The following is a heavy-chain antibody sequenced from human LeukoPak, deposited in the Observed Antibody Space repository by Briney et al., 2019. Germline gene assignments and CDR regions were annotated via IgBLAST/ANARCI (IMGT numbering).Heavy chain of an antibody. Sequence: SETLSLTCTVSGGSISSSSYYWGWIRQPPGKGLEWIGEINHSGSTNYNPSLKSRVTISVDTSKNQFSLKLSSVTAADTAVYYCARRPGNYYGSGSYRYWRQPTLVTDSS. CDR3: ARRPGNYYGSGSYRY. D-gene: IGHD3-10*01. J-gene: IGHJ4*02. CDR2: INHSGST. V-gene: IGHV4-39*07. CDR1: GGSISSSSYY.